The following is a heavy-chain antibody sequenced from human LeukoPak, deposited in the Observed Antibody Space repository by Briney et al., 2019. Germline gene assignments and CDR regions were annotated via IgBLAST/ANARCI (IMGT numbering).Heavy chain of an antibody. V-gene: IGHV3-64*02. CDR3: ARVKMGATVSDYYYYYMDV. Sequence: PGGSLRLSCAASGFTFSDYTIHWVRQAPGKRLQSVSAITSNGAYTHYADSVKGRFTISRDNSRNAVFLQMGGLRIEDMAVYYCARVKMGATVSDYYYYYMDVWGKGTKVTVSS. J-gene: IGHJ6*03. CDR1: GFTFSDYT. CDR2: ITSNGAYT. D-gene: IGHD1-26*01.